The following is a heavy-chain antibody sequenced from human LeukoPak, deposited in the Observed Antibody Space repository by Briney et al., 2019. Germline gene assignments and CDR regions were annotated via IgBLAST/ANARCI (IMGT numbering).Heavy chain of an antibody. Sequence: GGSLRLSCAASGFTFSSYAMHWVRQAPGKGLEWVAVISYDGSNKYYADSVKGRFTISRDNSKNTLYLQMNSLRAEDTAVYYCARGGDGYIDYWGQGTLVTVSS. J-gene: IGHJ4*02. CDR3: ARGGDGYIDY. D-gene: IGHD5-24*01. V-gene: IGHV3-30*04. CDR2: ISYDGSNK. CDR1: GFTFSSYA.